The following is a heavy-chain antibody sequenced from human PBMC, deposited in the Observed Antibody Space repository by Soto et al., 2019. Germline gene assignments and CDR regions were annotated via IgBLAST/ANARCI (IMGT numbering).Heavy chain of an antibody. CDR1: GFTFSSYA. J-gene: IGHJ3*02. CDR3: PCYPVDPIDAFDI. CDR2: ISGSGGST. V-gene: IGHV3-23*01. D-gene: IGHD3-16*02. Sequence: EVQLLESGGGLVQPGGSLRLSCAASGFTFSSYAMSWVRQAPGKGLEWVSAISGSGGSTYYADSVKGRFTISRDNSKNTLYLQMNSLRAEDTAVYYCPCYPVDPIDAFDIWGQGTMVTVSS.